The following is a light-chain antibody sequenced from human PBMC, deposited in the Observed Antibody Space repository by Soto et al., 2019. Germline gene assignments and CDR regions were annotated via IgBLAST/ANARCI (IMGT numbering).Light chain of an antibody. CDR3: QQRSTWPT. V-gene: IGKV3-11*01. Sequence: EIVLTQSPATLSLSPGERATLSCRASQSVSIYLAWYQQKPGQAPRLLIYDASNRATGIPARFSGSGSGTDFPLTISSLEPEDFAVYYCQQRSTWPTFGQGTKLEI. CDR1: QSVSIY. CDR2: DAS. J-gene: IGKJ2*01.